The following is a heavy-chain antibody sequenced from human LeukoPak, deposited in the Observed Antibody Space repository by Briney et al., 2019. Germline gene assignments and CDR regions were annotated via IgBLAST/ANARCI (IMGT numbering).Heavy chain of an antibody. CDR1: GGTFSSYA. V-gene: IGHV1-18*01. Sequence: ASVKVSCKASGGTFSSYAISWVRQAPGQGLEWMGWISAYNGNTNYAQKFQGRVTMTTDTSTSTAYMELRSLRSDDTAVYYCARAPIAVSQGNWFDSWGQGTLVTVSS. J-gene: IGHJ5*01. D-gene: IGHD6-19*01. CDR2: ISAYNGNT. CDR3: ARAPIAVSQGNWFDS.